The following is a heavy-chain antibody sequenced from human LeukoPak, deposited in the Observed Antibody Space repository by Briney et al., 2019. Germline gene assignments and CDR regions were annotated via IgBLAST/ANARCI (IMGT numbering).Heavy chain of an antibody. CDR1: EYTFTSYD. CDR3: ARMRGYSLGYWYLDL. Sequence: ASVKVSCKAAEYTFTSYDINWVRQATGQGLEWMGWMNPTSGYTGYAQKFQGRVTMTRVTSISTAYMELSSLRSDDTAVYYCARMRGYSLGYWYLDLWGRGTLVTVSS. D-gene: IGHD5-18*01. CDR2: MNPTSGYT. J-gene: IGHJ2*01. V-gene: IGHV1-8*01.